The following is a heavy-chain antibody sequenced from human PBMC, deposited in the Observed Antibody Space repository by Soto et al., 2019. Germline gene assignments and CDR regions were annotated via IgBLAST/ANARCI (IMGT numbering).Heavy chain of an antibody. CDR2: IIPIFGTA. V-gene: IGHV1-69*01. CDR3: ARAYCSGGSCYSRYYYYYGMDV. CDR1: GGTFSSYA. D-gene: IGHD2-15*01. Sequence: QVQLVQSGAEVKKPGSSVKVSCKASGGTFSSYAISWVRQAPGQGLEWMGGIIPIFGTANYAQKFQGRVTITADESTSTAYMELSSLRSEDTAVYYCARAYCSGGSCYSRYYYYYGMDVWGQGPTVTVSS. J-gene: IGHJ6*02.